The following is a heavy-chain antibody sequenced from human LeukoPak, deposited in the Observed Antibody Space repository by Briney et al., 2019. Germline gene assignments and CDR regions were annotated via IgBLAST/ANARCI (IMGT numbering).Heavy chain of an antibody. CDR1: GYTFTGYF. CDR2: INPNSGGT. V-gene: IGHV1-2*02. Sequence: GASVKVSCKASGYTFTGYFVHWVRQAPGQGLAWMGWINPNSGGTNYAQNFQGRVTMTRDTSISTAYMDLSRLRSDDTAVYYCARGYRSGILDYWGQGTLVTVSS. CDR3: ARGYRSGILDY. D-gene: IGHD1-26*01. J-gene: IGHJ4*02.